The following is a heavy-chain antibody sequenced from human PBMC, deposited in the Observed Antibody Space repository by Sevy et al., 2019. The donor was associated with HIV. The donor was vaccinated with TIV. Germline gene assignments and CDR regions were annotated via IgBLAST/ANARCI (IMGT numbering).Heavy chain of an antibody. V-gene: IGHV3-30-3*01. CDR3: ATDDRDNSGYHFTY. CDR1: GFTFSSYA. J-gene: IGHJ4*02. CDR2: TSYDGSSN. D-gene: IGHD3-22*01. Sequence: GGSLRLSCAASGFTFSSYAIHWVRQTPGKGLEWVAITSYDGSSNYYADSVKGRFTISRDNSKHTLYLQMNSLTVEDTAVYYCATDDRDNSGYHFTYWGQGTLVTVSS.